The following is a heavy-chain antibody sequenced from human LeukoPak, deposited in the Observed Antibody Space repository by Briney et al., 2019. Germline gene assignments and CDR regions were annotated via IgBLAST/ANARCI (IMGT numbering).Heavy chain of an antibody. Sequence: PGGSLRLSCAASGFTFSSYAMSWVRQAPGKGLEWVSAISGSGGSTYYADSAKGRFTISRDNSKNTLYLQMNSLRGEDTAVYYCAKKSVVPAATYNWFDPWGQGTLVTVSS. V-gene: IGHV3-23*01. CDR2: ISGSGGST. CDR1: GFTFSSYA. CDR3: AKKSVVPAATYNWFDP. D-gene: IGHD2-2*01. J-gene: IGHJ5*02.